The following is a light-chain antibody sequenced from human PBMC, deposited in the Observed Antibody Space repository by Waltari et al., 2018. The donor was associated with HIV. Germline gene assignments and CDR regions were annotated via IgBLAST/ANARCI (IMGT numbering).Light chain of an antibody. CDR1: AGVVNRGHC. J-gene: IGLJ2*01. CDR2: DSN. CDR3: LLSYDGDEV. V-gene: IGLV7-46*01. Sequence: QPVVTQEPSLTVSPGGTVILTCASSAGVVNRGHCPYWFQQRPGQAPKTLIFDSNNRYSWTPARFTGSFLGGKAALTLTGAQPEDDADYYCLLSYDGDEVFGGGTKLTVL.